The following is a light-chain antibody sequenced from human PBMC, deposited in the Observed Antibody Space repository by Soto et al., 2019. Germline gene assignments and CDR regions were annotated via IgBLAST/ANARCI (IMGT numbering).Light chain of an antibody. J-gene: IGKJ4*01. CDR2: GAS. CDR1: QSVSSK. V-gene: IGKV3-15*01. Sequence: EVVMTQSPATLSVSPGESATLSCRASQSVSSKLAWYQQKPGQAPRLLIYGASTRATGIPARFSGSASGTEFTLTISSLQSEDFAVYYCQQYNNWPPHTFGGGTKGEIK. CDR3: QQYNNWPPHT.